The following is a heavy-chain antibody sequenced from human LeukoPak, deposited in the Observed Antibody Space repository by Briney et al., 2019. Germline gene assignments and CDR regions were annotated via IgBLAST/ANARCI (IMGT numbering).Heavy chain of an antibody. D-gene: IGHD6-19*01. Sequence: GGSLRLSCAASGFTFSSYAMSWVRQAPGKGLEWVSTISGGGGSTYYADSVKGRFATSRDNSKNTLYLQMNSLGAEDTAVYYCAKAGIAVPATPEYWGQGTLVTVSS. J-gene: IGHJ4*02. CDR2: ISGGGGST. CDR3: AKAGIAVPATPEY. CDR1: GFTFSSYA. V-gene: IGHV3-23*01.